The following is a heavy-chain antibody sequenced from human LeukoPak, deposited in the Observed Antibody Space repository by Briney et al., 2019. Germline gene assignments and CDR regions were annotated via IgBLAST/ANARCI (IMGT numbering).Heavy chain of an antibody. CDR1: GFTFSSYE. V-gene: IGHV3-48*03. CDR2: ISSSGSTI. J-gene: IGHJ4*02. D-gene: IGHD5-12*01. Sequence: GGSLRLSCAASGFTFSSYEMNWVRQAPGKGLEWVSYISSSGSTIYYADSVKGRLTISRDNAKNSLYLQMNSLRAEDTAVYYCARDSKWLRLSYYFDYWGQGTLVTVSS. CDR3: ARDSKWLRLSYYFDY.